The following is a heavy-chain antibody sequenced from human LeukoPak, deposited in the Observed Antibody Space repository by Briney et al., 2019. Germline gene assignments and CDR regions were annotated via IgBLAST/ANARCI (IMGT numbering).Heavy chain of an antibody. V-gene: IGHV1-18*01. CDR2: ISAYNGNT. D-gene: IGHD5-18*01. CDR1: GYTFTSYG. CDR3: AREYSYGPPWDY. Sequence: ASVKVSCKASGYTFTSYGISWVRQAPGQGLEWMGWISAYNGNTNYEQKLQGRVTMTTDTSTSTAYMELRSLRSDDTAVYYCAREYSYGPPWDYWGQGTLVTVSS. J-gene: IGHJ4*02.